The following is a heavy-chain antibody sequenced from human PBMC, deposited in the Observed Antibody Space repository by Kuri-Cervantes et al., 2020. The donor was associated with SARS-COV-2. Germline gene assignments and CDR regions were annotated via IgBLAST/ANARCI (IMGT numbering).Heavy chain of an antibody. CDR1: GGSISSSSYY. J-gene: IGHJ4*02. Sequence: GSLRLSCTVSGGSISSSSYYWGWIRQPPGKGLEWIGSIYHIGSTYYNPSLKSRVTISVDTSKNQFSLKLSSVTAADTAVYYCARRLKDGPPDYWGQGTLVTVSS. CDR3: ARRLKDGPPDY. CDR2: IYHIGST. V-gene: IGHV4-39*07.